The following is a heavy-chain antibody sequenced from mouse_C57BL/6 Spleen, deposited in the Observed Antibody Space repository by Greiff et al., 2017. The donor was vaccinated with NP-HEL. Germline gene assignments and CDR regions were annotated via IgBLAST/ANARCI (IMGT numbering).Heavy chain of an antibody. CDR3: ASLLLSNFDY. V-gene: IGHV5-4*01. D-gene: IGHD2-10*01. J-gene: IGHJ2*01. CDR2: ISDGGSYT. CDR1: GFTFSSYA. Sequence: EVQLVESGGGLVKPGGSLKLSCAASGFTFSSYAMSWVRQTPEKRLEWVATISDGGSYTYYPDNVKGRFTISRDNAKNNLYLQMSHLKSEDTAMYYCASLLLSNFDYWGQGTTLTVSS.